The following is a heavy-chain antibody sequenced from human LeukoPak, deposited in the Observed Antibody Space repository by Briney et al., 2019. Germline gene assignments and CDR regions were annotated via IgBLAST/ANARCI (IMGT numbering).Heavy chain of an antibody. CDR2: INSGGDDT. Sequence: PGGSLRLSCAASGFTFSTYWMHWVRQAPGKGLVWVSLINSGGDDTRYADSVRGRFTISRDNAKNKLYLQMNRLRAEDTAVYYCARRIGYSSGHSAVYYFDYWGQGTLVTVSS. CDR3: ARRIGYSSGHSAVYYFDY. V-gene: IGHV3-74*01. J-gene: IGHJ4*02. D-gene: IGHD6-19*01. CDR1: GFTFSTYW.